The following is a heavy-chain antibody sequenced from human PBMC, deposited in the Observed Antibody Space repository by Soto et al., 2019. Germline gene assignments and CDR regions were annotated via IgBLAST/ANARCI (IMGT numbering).Heavy chain of an antibody. CDR3: AREVDGEFAFDI. J-gene: IGHJ3*02. V-gene: IGHV3-33*01. Sequence: QVQLVESGGGVVQPGRSLRLSCAASGFTFSSYGMHWVRQAPGKGLEWVAVIWYDGSNKYYADSVKGRFTISRDNSKNTLYLKMNSLRAEDTAVYYCAREVDGEFAFDIWGQGTMVTVSS. CDR1: GFTFSSYG. CDR2: IWYDGSNK. D-gene: IGHD3-10*01.